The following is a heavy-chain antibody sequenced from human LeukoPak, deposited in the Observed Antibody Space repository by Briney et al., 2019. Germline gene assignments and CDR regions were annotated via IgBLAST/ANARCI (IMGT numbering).Heavy chain of an antibody. Sequence: GGSLRLSCAASGFTFSDHYMSWIRQAPGKGLEWLAYISGSSTTIFYTDSVKGRFTISRDNAKNSLYLQMINLRAEDTALYYCARDLIERERGGMEFFDYWGQGAQVTVSS. CDR3: ARDLIERERGGMEFFDY. CDR1: GFTFSDHY. CDR2: ISGSSTTI. J-gene: IGHJ4*02. V-gene: IGHV3-11*04. D-gene: IGHD3-10*01.